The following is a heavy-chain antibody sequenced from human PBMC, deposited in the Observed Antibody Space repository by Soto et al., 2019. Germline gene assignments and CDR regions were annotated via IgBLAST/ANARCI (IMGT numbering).Heavy chain of an antibody. D-gene: IGHD6-19*01. Sequence: PGGSLRLSCAASGFTFSDYAMSWVRQAPGKGLEWVSVINSDGATYYADSVQGRFSISRDNSKSTLCLQMNSLSVEDTAIYYCASRPMGSVASTLDSWGQGSLVTVSS. CDR1: GFTFSDYA. CDR2: INSDGAT. V-gene: IGHV3-23*01. J-gene: IGHJ5*01. CDR3: ASRPMGSVASTLDS.